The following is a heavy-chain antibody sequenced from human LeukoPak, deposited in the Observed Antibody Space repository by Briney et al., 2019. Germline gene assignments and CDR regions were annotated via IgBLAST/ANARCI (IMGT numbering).Heavy chain of an antibody. Sequence: SETLSLTCAVYGGSFSGYFWSWIRQPPGKGLERIGEINHSGTTNYNSSLKSRVTISVDTSKNQFSLKLSSVTAADTAVYYCARVGHLSLRTSDVWGKGTTVTVSS. V-gene: IGHV4-34*01. CDR3: ARVGHLSLRTSDV. CDR1: GGSFSGYF. D-gene: IGHD3-16*02. CDR2: INHSGTT. J-gene: IGHJ6*04.